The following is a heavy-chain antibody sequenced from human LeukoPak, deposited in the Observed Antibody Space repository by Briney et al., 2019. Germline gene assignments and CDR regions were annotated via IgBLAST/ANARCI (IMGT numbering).Heavy chain of an antibody. J-gene: IGHJ3*02. CDR3: ARIRDGYNDAYDI. V-gene: IGHV1-69*05. Sequence: TSVKVSCKASGGTFSSYAISWVRQAPGQGPEWMGGIIPIFGTANYAQRFQGRVTMTRNTSTSTVYMELSSLRSEDTAVYYCARIRDGYNDAYDIWGQGTMVTVPS. CDR1: GGTFSSYA. CDR2: IIPIFGTA. D-gene: IGHD5-24*01.